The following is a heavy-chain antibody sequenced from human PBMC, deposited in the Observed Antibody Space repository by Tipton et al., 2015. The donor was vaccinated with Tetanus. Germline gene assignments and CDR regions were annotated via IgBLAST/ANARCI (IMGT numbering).Heavy chain of an antibody. CDR1: GYIFNNYW. J-gene: IGHJ4*02. CDR3: ARAHCTDGVFTFDF. V-gene: IGHV5-51*01. Sequence: QLVQSGGEVKKPGESLKISCKGSGYIFNNYWIGWVRQKPGKGLEWMGIIYPGDSDTRYSTSFQGQVTISVDKSINTAYLHWRSLKASDTSMFYCARAHCTDGVFTFDFWGQGALVTVAS. CDR2: IYPGDSDT. D-gene: IGHD2-8*01.